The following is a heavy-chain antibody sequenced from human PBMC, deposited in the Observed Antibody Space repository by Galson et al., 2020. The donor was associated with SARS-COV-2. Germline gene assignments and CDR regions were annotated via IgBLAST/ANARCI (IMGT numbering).Heavy chain of an antibody. CDR1: AFTFSNYA. J-gene: IGHJ6*02. D-gene: IGHD1-26*01. V-gene: IGHV3-30*04. CDR2: MSYDESRK. Sequence: GESLKISCTASAFTFSNYAMHWVRQAPGKGLEWVAVMSYDESRKFYADSVQGRFTVSRDNSKNTLYLQMNSLRGEDTAVYYCARYRDSSGNSLADGMDVWGQGTTVTVSS. CDR3: ARYRDSSGNSLADGMDV.